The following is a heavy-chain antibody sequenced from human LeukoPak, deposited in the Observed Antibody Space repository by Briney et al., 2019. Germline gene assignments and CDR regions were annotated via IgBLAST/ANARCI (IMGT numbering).Heavy chain of an antibody. CDR2: INPNSGGT. V-gene: IGHV1-2*02. CDR1: GYTFTSYY. CDR3: ARSRGYSYGMKDAFDI. D-gene: IGHD5-18*01. J-gene: IGHJ3*02. Sequence: ASVKVSCKASGYTFTSYYMHWVRQAPGQGLEWMGWINPNSGGTSYAQKFQGRVTMTRDTSISTAYMELSRLRSDDTAVYYCARSRGYSYGMKDAFDIWGQGTMVTVSS.